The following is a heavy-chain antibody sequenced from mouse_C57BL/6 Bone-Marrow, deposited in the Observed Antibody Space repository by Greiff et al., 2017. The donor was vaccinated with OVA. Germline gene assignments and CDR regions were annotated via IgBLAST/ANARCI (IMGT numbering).Heavy chain of an antibody. CDR2: IYPGSGST. Sequence: VHLVESGAELVKPGASVKMSCKASGYTFTSYWITWVKQRPGQGLEWIGDIYPGSGSTNYNEKFKSKATLTVDTSSSTAYMQLSSLTSEDSAVYYCARGAFPDFDYWGQGTTLTVSS. V-gene: IGHV1-55*01. J-gene: IGHJ2*01. CDR3: ARGAFPDFDY. CDR1: GYTFTSYW.